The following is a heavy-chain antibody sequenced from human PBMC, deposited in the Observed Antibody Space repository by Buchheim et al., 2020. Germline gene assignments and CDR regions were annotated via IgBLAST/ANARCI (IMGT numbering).Heavy chain of an antibody. CDR1: GGSIISSNW. J-gene: IGHJ4*02. CDR2: VYHSGTN. D-gene: IGHD1-7*01. V-gene: IGHV4-4*02. CDR3: ARNSLGAGTNTYFES. Sequence: QVHLQESGPELVKPSGTLSLTCAVSGGSIISSNWWSWVRQPPGKGLEWIGDVYHSGTNNYKSSLESRVTISVDKSKKHFYLELNSVTAADTAIYYCARNSLGAGTNTYFESWGQGTL.